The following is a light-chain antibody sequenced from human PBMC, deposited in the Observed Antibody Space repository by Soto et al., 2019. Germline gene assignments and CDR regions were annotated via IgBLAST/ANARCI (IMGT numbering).Light chain of an antibody. J-gene: IGKJ1*01. Sequence: DIQMTQSPSSLSASEGDRVSITCRASQGIKNLLAWYQQKPGQLPRLLIFAASTLQSGVPSRFSGSGSGTDFTLPISSLQPEDAATYYCQKFFSAPPTFGKGPKVKI. CDR2: AAS. CDR3: QKFFSAPPT. V-gene: IGKV1-27*01. CDR1: QGIKNL.